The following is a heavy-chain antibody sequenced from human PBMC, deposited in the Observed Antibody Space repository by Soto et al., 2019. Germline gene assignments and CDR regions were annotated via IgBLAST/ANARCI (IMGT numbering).Heavy chain of an antibody. CDR3: ARGGYCSSISCYEGYYYGMDV. CDR2: INPNSGGA. CDR1: GYSFTDYY. V-gene: IGHV1-2*02. D-gene: IGHD2-2*01. J-gene: IGHJ6*02. Sequence: ASVKVSCKASGYSFTDYYLHCVLQSALQWLQWMGCINPNSGGANYAQKFQGRVTMTRDTSTSTAYMELSSLRSDDTAVFYCARGGYCSSISCYEGYYYGMDVWGQGTTVTVSS.